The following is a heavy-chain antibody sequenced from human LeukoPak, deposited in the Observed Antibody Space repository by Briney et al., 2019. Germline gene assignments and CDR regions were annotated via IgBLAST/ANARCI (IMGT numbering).Heavy chain of an antibody. D-gene: IGHD1-1*01. V-gene: IGHV4-59*12. Sequence: SETLSLTCSVSGGSISSYYWSWIRQPPGKGLERIGYISHSGSTKYNPSLKSRVTISIDTSKNQFSLNLTSVTAADTAVYYCARASHWNQLHYFDYWGQGTLVTVSS. J-gene: IGHJ4*02. CDR2: ISHSGST. CDR3: ARASHWNQLHYFDY. CDR1: GGSISSYY.